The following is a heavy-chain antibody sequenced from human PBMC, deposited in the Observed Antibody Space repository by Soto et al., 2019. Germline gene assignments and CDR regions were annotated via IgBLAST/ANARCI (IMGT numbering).Heavy chain of an antibody. Sequence: QLQLQESGSGLVKPSQTLSLTCAVSDGSISSGGYSWSWIRQPPGKGLEWIGYIYHSRSTYYNPSLTSRVNIAVDTSKNQFSLKLSSVTAADTAVYYCARSPSPAHNWFDPWGQGTLVTVCS. CDR1: DGSISSGGYS. V-gene: IGHV4-30-2*01. CDR3: ARSPSPAHNWFDP. J-gene: IGHJ5*02. D-gene: IGHD2-2*01. CDR2: IYHSRST.